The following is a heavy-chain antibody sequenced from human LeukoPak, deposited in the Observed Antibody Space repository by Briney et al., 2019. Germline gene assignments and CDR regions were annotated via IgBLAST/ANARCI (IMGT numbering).Heavy chain of an antibody. Sequence: SETLSLTCTVSGGSISSSSYYWGWIRQPPGKGLEWIGSIYYSGSTYYNPSLKSRVTISVDTSKNQFSLKLSSVTAADTAVYYCARGSDFDYWGQGTLVTVSS. CDR1: GGSISSSSYY. CDR3: ARGSDFDY. J-gene: IGHJ4*02. V-gene: IGHV4-39*07. CDR2: IYYSGST.